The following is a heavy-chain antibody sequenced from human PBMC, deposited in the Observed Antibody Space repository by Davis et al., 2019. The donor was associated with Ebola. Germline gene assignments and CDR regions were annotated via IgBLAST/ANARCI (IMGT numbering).Heavy chain of an antibody. Sequence: GSLRLSCAVYGGSFSGYYWSWIRQPPGKGLEWIGEINHSGSTNYNPSLKSRVTISVDTSKNQFSLKLSSVTAADTAVYYCARRGYSYGYRFRFDPWGQGTLVTVSS. CDR2: INHSGST. J-gene: IGHJ5*02. D-gene: IGHD5-18*01. CDR1: GGSFSGYY. V-gene: IGHV4-34*01. CDR3: ARRGYSYGYRFRFDP.